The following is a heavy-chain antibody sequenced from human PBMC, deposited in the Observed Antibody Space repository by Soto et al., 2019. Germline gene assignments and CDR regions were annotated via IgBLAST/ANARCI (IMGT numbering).Heavy chain of an antibody. CDR2: ISGSGGNT. CDR3: AKGVNDFWSGLAFIHYYGMDV. V-gene: IGHV3-23*01. Sequence: GGSLRLSCAASGFTFSSYAMSWVRQAPGKGLEWVSAISGSGGNTYYADSVKGRFTISRDNSKNTLYLQMNSLRAEDTAVYYCAKGVNDFWSGLAFIHYYGMDVWGQGTTVTVSS. J-gene: IGHJ6*02. D-gene: IGHD3-3*01. CDR1: GFTFSSYA.